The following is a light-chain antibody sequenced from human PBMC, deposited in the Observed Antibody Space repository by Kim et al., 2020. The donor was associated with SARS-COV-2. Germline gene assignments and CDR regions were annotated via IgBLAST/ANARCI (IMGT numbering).Light chain of an antibody. CDR3: QQYYNYAWT. CDR2: EAS. J-gene: IGKJ1*01. V-gene: IGKV1-5*03. CDR1: QSISTL. Sequence: DIQMTQSPSTLSASVGDRVTITCRASQSISTLLAWYQQKPGKAPNLLIYEASSLESGVPSRFSGIGSGTEFTLTINSLQPDDFATYYCQQYYNYAWTFGQGTKVDIK.